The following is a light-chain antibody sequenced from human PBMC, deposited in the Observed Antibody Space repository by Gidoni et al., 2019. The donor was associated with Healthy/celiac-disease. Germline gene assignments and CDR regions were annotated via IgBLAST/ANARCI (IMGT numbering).Light chain of an antibody. CDR2: AAS. Sequence: DIQTNPSPSYVSASVGDRCTITCRASQGISSWLAWYQQKPGTAPKLLIYAASSLQSGVPSRFSGSGSGTDFTPTISSLQSEDFASYYCQQANSFPWTFGQGTKVEIK. J-gene: IGKJ1*01. CDR1: QGISSW. V-gene: IGKV1-12*01. CDR3: QQANSFPWT.